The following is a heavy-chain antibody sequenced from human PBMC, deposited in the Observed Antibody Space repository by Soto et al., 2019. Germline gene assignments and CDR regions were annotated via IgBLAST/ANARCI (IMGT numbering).Heavy chain of an antibody. V-gene: IGHV5-51*01. CDR1: GYSFSSYW. J-gene: IGHJ4*02. Sequence: GESLKISCRGSGYSFSSYWIGWVIQMPGKGLEWMGIIYPGDSDTRYSPSFQGQVTISADKSISTAYLQWSSLKASDTAMYYCARSASNAAYYFDYWGQGTLVTVSS. CDR2: IYPGDSDT. CDR3: ARSASNAAYYFDY. D-gene: IGHD4-4*01.